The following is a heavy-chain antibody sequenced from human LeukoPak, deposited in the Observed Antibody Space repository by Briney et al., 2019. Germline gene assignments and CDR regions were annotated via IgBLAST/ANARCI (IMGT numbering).Heavy chain of an antibody. CDR2: ISAYNGNT. D-gene: IGHD2-8*01. V-gene: IGHV1-18*01. Sequence: ASVKVSCKASGYTFTSYGISWVRQAPGQGLEWMGWISAYNGNTNYAQKLQGRVTMTTDTSTSTAYMELRSLRSDDTAVYYCARVDCTNGVCYVTFVYWGQGTLVTVSS. J-gene: IGHJ4*02. CDR1: GYTFTSYG. CDR3: ARVDCTNGVCYVTFVY.